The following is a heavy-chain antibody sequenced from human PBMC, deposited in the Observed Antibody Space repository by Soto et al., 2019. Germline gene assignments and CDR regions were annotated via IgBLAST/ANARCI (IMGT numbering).Heavy chain of an antibody. CDR1: GGSFSTLG. J-gene: IGHJ4*02. V-gene: IGHV1-69*06. CDR3: ATAHNSGWYFFDY. CDR2: IIPLFGKA. Sequence: SVKVSCKASGGSFSTLGINWGRQAPGQGLEWMGGIIPLFGKARYAETSQGRVTITADTSTGTAYMEVSSLRSDDTAVFYCATAHNSGWYFFDYWGPGTLVTVSS. D-gene: IGHD6-19*01.